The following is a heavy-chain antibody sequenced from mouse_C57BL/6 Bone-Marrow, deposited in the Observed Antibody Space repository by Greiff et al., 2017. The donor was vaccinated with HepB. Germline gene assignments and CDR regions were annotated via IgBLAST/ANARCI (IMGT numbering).Heavy chain of an antibody. V-gene: IGHV2-2*01. CDR3: ARHLYDYDGDYYAMDY. Sequence: VMLVESGPGLVQPSQSLSITCTVSGFSLTSYGVHWVRQSPGKGLEWLGVIWSGGSTDYNAAFISRLSISKDNSKSQVFFKMNSLQADDTAIYYCARHLYDYDGDYYAMDYWGQGTSVTVSS. D-gene: IGHD2-4*01. J-gene: IGHJ4*01. CDR2: IWSGGST. CDR1: GFSLTSYG.